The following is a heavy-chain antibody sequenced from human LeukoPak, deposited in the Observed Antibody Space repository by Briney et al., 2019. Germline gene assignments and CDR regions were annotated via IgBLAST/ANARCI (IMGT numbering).Heavy chain of an antibody. Sequence: GESLKISCKGSGYRFTNYWIGWVRQMPGKGLEWMGIIFPGDSDTRYSPSFQGQVTISADKSISTAYLQWSSLKASDTAMYYCARRNTAMAYNWFDPWGQGTLVTVSS. CDR3: ARRNTAMAYNWFDP. D-gene: IGHD5-18*01. CDR2: IFPGDSDT. V-gene: IGHV5-51*01. CDR1: GYRFTNYW. J-gene: IGHJ5*02.